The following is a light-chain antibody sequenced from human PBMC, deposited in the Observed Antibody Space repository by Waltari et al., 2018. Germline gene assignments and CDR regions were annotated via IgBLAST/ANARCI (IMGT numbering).Light chain of an antibody. CDR1: XXXXXXXXC. Sequence: QTVVTQEPSFSVSPGGTVTLTCGLSXXXXXXXXCPSGYQQTPGQDPRTLIYSTRTRSAGVPVRFSGSILGNKAALTITGAQADDESDYYCLLYMGSGIWVFGGGTKLTVL. CDR2: STR. CDR3: LLYMGSGIWV. J-gene: IGLJ3*02. V-gene: IGLV8-61*01.